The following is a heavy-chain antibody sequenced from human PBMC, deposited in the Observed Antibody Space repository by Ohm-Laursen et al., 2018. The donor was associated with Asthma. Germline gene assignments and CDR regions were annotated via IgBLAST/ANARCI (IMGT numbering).Heavy chain of an antibody. CDR3: ATLSWYASQF. CDR1: GFIFIGSW. CDR2: IKPDGSQT. D-gene: IGHD2-2*01. J-gene: IGHJ4*02. Sequence: SLILFCSASGFIFIGSWMIWVRQVPGKGLQWLAFIKPDGSQTYYADSMEGRFSISRDNSKNSLYLQMSSLRGEDTAIYYCATLSWYASQFWGQGTLVTVSS. V-gene: IGHV3-7*01.